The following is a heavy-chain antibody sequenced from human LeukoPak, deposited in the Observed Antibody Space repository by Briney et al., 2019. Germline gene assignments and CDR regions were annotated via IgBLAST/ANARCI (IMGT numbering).Heavy chain of an antibody. CDR2: IYYSGST. D-gene: IGHD3-22*01. J-gene: IGHJ4*02. CDR1: GGSISSYY. Sequence: PSETLSLTCTVSGGSISSYYRSWIRQPPGKGLEWIGYIYYSGSTNYNPSLKGRVTISVDTSKNQFSLKLSSVTAADTAVYYCARRGYYYDSIGYFDYWGQGTLVTVSS. CDR3: ARRGYYYDSIGYFDY. V-gene: IGHV4-59*08.